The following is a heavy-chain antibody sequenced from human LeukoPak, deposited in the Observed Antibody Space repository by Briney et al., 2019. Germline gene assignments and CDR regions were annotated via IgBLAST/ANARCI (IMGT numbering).Heavy chain of an antibody. CDR3: AREGPQGYYFDY. CDR1: GFTFSGYS. Sequence: PGGSLRLSCAASGFTFSGYSMNWVRQAPGKGLEWVSSISSSSYIYYADSVKGRFTISRDNAKNSLYLQMNSLRAEDTAVYYCAREGPQGYYFDYCGQGTLVTVSS. CDR2: ISSSSYI. V-gene: IGHV3-21*01. J-gene: IGHJ4*02.